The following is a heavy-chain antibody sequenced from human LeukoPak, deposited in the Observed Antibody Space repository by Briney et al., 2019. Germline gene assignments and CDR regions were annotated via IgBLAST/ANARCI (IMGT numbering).Heavy chain of an antibody. CDR1: GGSISSGSYY. V-gene: IGHV4-61*02. Sequence: SETLSLTCTVSGGSISSGSYYWSWIRQPAGKGLEWIGRIYTSGSTNYNPSLKSRVTISVDKSKNQFSLKLSSVTAADTAVYYCARGGGCSGGSCYDYWGQGTLVTVSS. D-gene: IGHD2-15*01. J-gene: IGHJ4*02. CDR2: IYTSGST. CDR3: ARGGGCSGGSCYDY.